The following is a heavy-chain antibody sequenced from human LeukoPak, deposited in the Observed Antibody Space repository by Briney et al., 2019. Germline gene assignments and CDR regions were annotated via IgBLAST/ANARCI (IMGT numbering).Heavy chain of an antibody. CDR3: ARGARYCSGGSCYGAPIRY. D-gene: IGHD2-15*01. CDR2: FNHCGST. Sequence: PSATLSLTCAVSGGSFSGYYLSWSRPPPGEGLGVILEFNHCGSTNYNPSLKSRVTISVDTSKNQFSLKLRSVTAADTAVYYCARGARYCSGGSCYGAPIRYWGQGTLVTVSS. V-gene: IGHV4-34*01. J-gene: IGHJ4*02. CDR1: GGSFSGYY.